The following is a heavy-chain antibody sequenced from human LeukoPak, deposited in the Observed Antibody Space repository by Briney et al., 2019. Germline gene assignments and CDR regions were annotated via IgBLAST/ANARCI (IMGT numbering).Heavy chain of an antibody. V-gene: IGHV3-48*04. CDR2: ISGTSSTI. D-gene: IGHD5-18*01. J-gene: IGHJ2*01. CDR3: ARVRDGYPYWYFDL. Sequence: PGGSLRLSCAASGFTFTSYSMNWVRQAPGKGLEWVSYISGTSSTIYYADSVKGRFTISRDNAKESLYVQMNGLRPEDTAVYYCARVRDGYPYWYFDLWGRGTLVTVSS. CDR1: GFTFTSYS.